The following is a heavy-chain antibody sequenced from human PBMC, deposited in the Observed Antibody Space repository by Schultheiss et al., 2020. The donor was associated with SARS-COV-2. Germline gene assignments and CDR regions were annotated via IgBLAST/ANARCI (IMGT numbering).Heavy chain of an antibody. V-gene: IGHV4-4*02. CDR1: GGSVSSLHW. CDR3: ARHYDSRGNNALDL. CDR2: IYHTGGT. J-gene: IGHJ3*01. Sequence: SETLSLTCAVSGGSVSSLHWWTWVRQSPGKGLEWIAEIYHTGGTNYNPSLKSRVTISVDKSKNDVSLKLTSVTAADTAVYFCARHYDSRGNNALDLWGHGRMVTVSS. D-gene: IGHD3-22*01.